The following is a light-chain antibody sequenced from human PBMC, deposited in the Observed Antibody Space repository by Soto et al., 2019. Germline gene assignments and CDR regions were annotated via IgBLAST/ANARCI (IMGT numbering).Light chain of an antibody. CDR1: QSISSW. V-gene: IGKV1-5*03. CDR3: HQYNCYPLT. J-gene: IGKJ4*01. CDR2: KAS. Sequence: DIQMTQSPSTLSASVGDRVTITCRASQSISSWLAWYQQKPGKAPKLLIYKASSLESGVPSRFSGSGSGTDFTLSISTLRPDDFVTYYCHQYNCYPLTFGGGTKVEIK.